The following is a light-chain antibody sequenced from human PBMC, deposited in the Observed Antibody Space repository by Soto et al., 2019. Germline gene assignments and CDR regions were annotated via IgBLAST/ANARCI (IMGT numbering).Light chain of an antibody. CDR3: QQYENWPRT. CDR1: QSVSSN. Sequence: EVVLTQSPVTLSLSPGERATLSCRASQSVSSNLAWYQQKPGQAPRLLIYGASTRATRIPASFSGSGSGTEFTLTISSLQSEDFAVYYCQQYENWPRTFGQGTKVDIK. J-gene: IGKJ1*01. CDR2: GAS. V-gene: IGKV3-15*01.